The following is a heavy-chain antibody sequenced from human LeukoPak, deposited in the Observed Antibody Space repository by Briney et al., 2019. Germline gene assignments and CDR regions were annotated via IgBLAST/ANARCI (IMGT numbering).Heavy chain of an antibody. V-gene: IGHV4-4*07. CDR2: IYTSGTT. Sequence: PSETLSLTCTVSGGSISSYYWSWIRQPAGKGLELIGRIYTSGTTNYNPSLKSRVTMSVDTSKNQFSLKLSSVTAVDTAVYYCARAPTGTGGWNWFDPWGQGTLVTVSS. D-gene: IGHD1-1*01. J-gene: IGHJ5*02. CDR1: GGSISSYY. CDR3: ARAPTGTGGWNWFDP.